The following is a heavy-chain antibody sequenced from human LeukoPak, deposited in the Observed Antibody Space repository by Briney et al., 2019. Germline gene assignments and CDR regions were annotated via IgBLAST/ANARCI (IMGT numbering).Heavy chain of an antibody. Sequence: GGSLRLSCAASGFPFSSDAMSWVRQAPGKGLEWVSSLSSSGADTYYTDSVKGRFTSSRDNSKNTLYLQMRSLRVEDTAVYYCAKGSRSTVTTSYFDYWGQGTLVTASS. D-gene: IGHD4-17*01. J-gene: IGHJ4*02. V-gene: IGHV3-23*01. CDR3: AKGSRSTVTTSYFDY. CDR1: GFPFSSDA. CDR2: LSSSGADT.